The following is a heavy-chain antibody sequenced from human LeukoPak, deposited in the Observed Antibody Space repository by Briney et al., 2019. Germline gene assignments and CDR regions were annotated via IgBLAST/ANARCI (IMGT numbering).Heavy chain of an antibody. CDR2: IYYSGST. CDR1: GGSISSSSYY. J-gene: IGHJ3*02. D-gene: IGHD3-22*01. V-gene: IGHV4-39*07. Sequence: PSETLSLTCTVSGGSISSSSYYWGWIRQPPGKGLEWIGSIYYSGSTYYNPSLKSRVTISVDTSKNQFSLKLRSVTAADTAVYYCARKKVIVVVLDAFDIWGQGTMVTVSS. CDR3: ARKKVIVVVLDAFDI.